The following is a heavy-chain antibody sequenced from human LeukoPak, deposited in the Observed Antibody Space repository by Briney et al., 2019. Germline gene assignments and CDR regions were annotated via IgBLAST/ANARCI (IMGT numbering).Heavy chain of an antibody. D-gene: IGHD6-19*01. CDR2: IYYSGST. CDR1: GGSISSGDYY. CDR3: AREAAVAGREIHLDY. Sequence: SETLSLTCTVSGGSISSGDYYWSWIRQHPGKGLEWIGYIYYSGSTYYNPSLKSRVTISVDTSKNQFSLKLSFVTAADTAVYYCAREAAVAGREIHLDYWGQGTLVTVSS. V-gene: IGHV4-31*03. J-gene: IGHJ4*02.